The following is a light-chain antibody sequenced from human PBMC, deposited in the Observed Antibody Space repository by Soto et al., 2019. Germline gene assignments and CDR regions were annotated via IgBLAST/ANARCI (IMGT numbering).Light chain of an antibody. V-gene: IGKV3-20*01. Sequence: EIVLTQSPGTLSLSPGERATLSCRASQSVSSIYLAWYQQTPGQAPRLLIYRASSRATGIPDRFSGSGSGTGFTLTISRLEPEDFAVYYCQQYGGSPPYTFGQGTKLEI. J-gene: IGKJ2*01. CDR3: QQYGGSPPYT. CDR1: QSVSSIY. CDR2: RAS.